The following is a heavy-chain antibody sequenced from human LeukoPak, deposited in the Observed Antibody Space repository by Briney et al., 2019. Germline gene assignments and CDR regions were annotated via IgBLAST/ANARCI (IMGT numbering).Heavy chain of an antibody. CDR2: ISSSGNTI. V-gene: IGHV3-11*04. CDR3: ARGYYDFY. D-gene: IGHD3-3*01. CDR1: GFTLSSNY. Sequence: GGSLRLSCAASGFTLSSNYMSWIRQAPGKGLEWVSYISSSGNTISYADFVKGRFTISRDNAKKSVFLQIHSLRPEDTAVYYCARGYYDFYWGQGTLVTVSS. J-gene: IGHJ4*02.